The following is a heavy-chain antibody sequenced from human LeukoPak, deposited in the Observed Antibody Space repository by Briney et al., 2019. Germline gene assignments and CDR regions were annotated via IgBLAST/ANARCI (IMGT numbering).Heavy chain of an antibody. Sequence: PGGSLRLSCAASGFTFSSYSMNWVRQAPGKGLEWVSSISSSSSYIYYADSVKGRFTISRDNAKNSLYLQMNSLRAEDTAVYYCARDPVEMAYFDYWGQGTLVIVSS. J-gene: IGHJ4*02. CDR2: ISSSSSYI. CDR1: GFTFSSYS. V-gene: IGHV3-21*01. CDR3: ARDPVEMAYFDY. D-gene: IGHD5-24*01.